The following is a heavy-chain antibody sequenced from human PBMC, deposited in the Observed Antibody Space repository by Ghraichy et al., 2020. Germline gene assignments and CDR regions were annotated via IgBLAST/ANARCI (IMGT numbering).Heavy chain of an antibody. J-gene: IGHJ4*02. V-gene: IGHV1-69*04. Sequence: SVKVSCKASGGTFGRSSIHWVRQAPGQGLEWIGRVIPILDIANYARRFQGRVTITADKSTSTSYMELNSLRSEDTAVFYCAGDDDANHSWDFWGQGTLVTVSS. CDR2: VIPILDIA. CDR3: AGDDDANHSWDF. D-gene: IGHD1-14*01. CDR1: GGTFGRSS.